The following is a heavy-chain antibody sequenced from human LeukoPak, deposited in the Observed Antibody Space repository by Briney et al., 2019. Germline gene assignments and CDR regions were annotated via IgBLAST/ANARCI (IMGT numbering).Heavy chain of an antibody. CDR3: ARVGAAAGGNWFDP. Sequence: GGSLRLSCAASGFTFSSYWMSWVRQAPGKGLEWVANIKQDGSEKYYVDSVKGRFTISRDNAKNSLYLQMNSLRAEDTAVYYCARVGAAAGGNWFDPWGQGTLVTVSS. D-gene: IGHD6-13*01. J-gene: IGHJ5*02. CDR1: GFTFSSYW. V-gene: IGHV3-7*01. CDR2: IKQDGSEK.